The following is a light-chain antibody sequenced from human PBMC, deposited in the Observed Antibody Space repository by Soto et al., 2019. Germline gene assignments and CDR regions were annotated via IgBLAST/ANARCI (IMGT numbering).Light chain of an antibody. CDR3: QQYDSYPWT. CDR1: QRISSW. Sequence: DIQMTQSPSTLSASVGDRVTITCRASQRISSWLAWYRQKPGKAPNLLIYDASSLESGVPSRFSGSGSGTEFTLTISSLQPDDFATYYCQQYDSYPWTFGQGTKV. CDR2: DAS. J-gene: IGKJ1*01. V-gene: IGKV1-5*01.